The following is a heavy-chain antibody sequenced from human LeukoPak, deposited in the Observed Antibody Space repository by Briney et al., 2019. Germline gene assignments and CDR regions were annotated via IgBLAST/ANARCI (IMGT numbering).Heavy chain of an antibody. V-gene: IGHV4-59*01. CDR1: GGSISSYY. D-gene: IGHD3-3*01. Sequence: SETLSLTCTVSGGSISSYYWSWIRQPPGKGPEWIGYIYYSGSTNYNPSLKSRVTISVDTSKNQFSLKLSSVTAADTAVYYCARRYYDFWSGYSDAFDIWGQGTMVTVSS. CDR2: IYYSGST. CDR3: ARRYYDFWSGYSDAFDI. J-gene: IGHJ3*02.